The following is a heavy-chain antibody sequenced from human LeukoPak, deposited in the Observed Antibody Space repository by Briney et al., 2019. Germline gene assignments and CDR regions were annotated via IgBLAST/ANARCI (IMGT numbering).Heavy chain of an antibody. D-gene: IGHD2-8*02. Sequence: GGSLRLSCAASGFTFNTYSMNWVRQAPGKGLEWLSYISRGSNNIYYADSVKGRFTISRDNAENSVFLQMNSLRADDTAVYYCATDLVATFNYWGQGAQVTVSS. CDR3: ATDLVATFNY. V-gene: IGHV3-48*04. CDR2: ISRGSNNI. J-gene: IGHJ4*02. CDR1: GFTFNTYS.